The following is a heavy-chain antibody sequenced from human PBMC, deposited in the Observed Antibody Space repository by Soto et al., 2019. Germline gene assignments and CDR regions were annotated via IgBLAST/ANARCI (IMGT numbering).Heavy chain of an antibody. CDR3: ASVVGYYYYYMDV. D-gene: IGHD6-19*01. Sequence: PSETLSLTCTVSGGSISSSSYYWGWIRQPPGKGLEWIGSIYYSGSTYYNPSLKSRVTISVDTSKNQFSLKLSSVTAADTAVYYCASVVGYYYYYMDVWGKGTTVTVSS. CDR2: IYYSGST. J-gene: IGHJ6*03. CDR1: GGSISSSSYY. V-gene: IGHV4-39*01.